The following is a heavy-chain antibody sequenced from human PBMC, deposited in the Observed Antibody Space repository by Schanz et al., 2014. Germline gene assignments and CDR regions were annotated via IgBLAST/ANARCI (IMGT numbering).Heavy chain of an antibody. Sequence: EVKLLESGGGLVQPGGSLRLSCAASGFTFSSYAMSWVRQAPGKGLEWVSLISDSGDTAYYADSVKGRFTISRDNFKGALYLQMSSLRAEDTAVYYCAKSLESCPGGTQTFGNWGRGTLVTVSS. V-gene: IGHV3-23*01. CDR3: AKSLESCPGGTQTFGN. CDR2: ISDSGDTA. D-gene: IGHD2-8*02. J-gene: IGHJ4*02. CDR1: GFTFSSYA.